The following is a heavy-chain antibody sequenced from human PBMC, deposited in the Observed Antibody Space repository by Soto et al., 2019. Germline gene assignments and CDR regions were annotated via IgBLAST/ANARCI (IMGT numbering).Heavy chain of an antibody. D-gene: IGHD6-25*01. V-gene: IGHV1-69*13. CDR3: ARDERGAAAATYYYGMDV. Sequence: VASVKVSCKASGGTFSSYAISWVRQTPGQGLEWMGGIIPIFGTANYAQKFQGRVTITADESTSTAYMELSSLRSEDTAVYYCARDERGAAAATYYYGMDVWGQGTTVTVSS. J-gene: IGHJ6*02. CDR2: IIPIFGTA. CDR1: GGTFSSYA.